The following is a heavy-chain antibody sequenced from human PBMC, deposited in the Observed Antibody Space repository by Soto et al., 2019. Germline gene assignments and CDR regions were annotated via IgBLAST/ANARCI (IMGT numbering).Heavy chain of an antibody. V-gene: IGHV3-30*18. Sequence: VGSLRLSCAASGFTFSSYGMHWVRQAPGKGLEWVAVISYDGSNKYYADSVKGRFTISRDNSKNTLYPKMNSLRAEDTAVYYCAKEYLQRMVVTVNYNWFDPWGQGTLVTVSS. J-gene: IGHJ5*01. CDR1: GFTFSSYG. CDR3: AKEYLQRMVVTVNYNWFDP. D-gene: IGHD2-21*02. CDR2: ISYDGSNK.